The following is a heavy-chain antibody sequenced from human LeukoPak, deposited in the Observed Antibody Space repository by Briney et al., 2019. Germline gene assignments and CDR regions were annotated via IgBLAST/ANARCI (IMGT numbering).Heavy chain of an antibody. CDR3: AREGYCSGGSCYSGWYFDL. CDR1: GFTFSNYD. CDR2: IWYDGSNK. V-gene: IGHV3-33*01. Sequence: GGSLRLSCAASGFTFSNYDMHWVRQAPGKGLEWVAVIWYDGSNKYYVNSVKGRFTISRDNSKNTLYLQMNSLRAEDTAMYYCAREGYCSGGSCYSGWYFDLWGRGTLVTVSS. J-gene: IGHJ2*01. D-gene: IGHD2-15*01.